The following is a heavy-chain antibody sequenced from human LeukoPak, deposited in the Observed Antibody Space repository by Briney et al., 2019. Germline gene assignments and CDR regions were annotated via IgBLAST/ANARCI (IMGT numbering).Heavy chain of an antibody. J-gene: IGHJ4*02. D-gene: IGHD4-17*01. CDR3: TIDSDDYEGDYYFHY. CDR2: FKSKSDGGTT. V-gene: IGHV3-15*01. Sequence: GGALRLSFTASGFTFTNAWMTRVRQTAGKGLELVGGFKSKSDGGTTDYAAPVKGSFTISRDDSQSTLYPQMNSLKTEDSAVYYCTIDSDDYEGDYYFHYWAQGPLVPVSS. CDR1: GFTFTNAW.